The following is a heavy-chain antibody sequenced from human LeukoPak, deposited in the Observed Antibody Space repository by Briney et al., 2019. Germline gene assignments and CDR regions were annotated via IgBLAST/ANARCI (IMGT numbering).Heavy chain of an antibody. CDR1: DFSITRGYH. Sequence: PSETLSLTCTVSDFSITRGYHWGWIRQPPGKGLEWIGNIYHSGSTYYNPSLKSRVTISVDTSKNQFSLKVSSVTAADTAVYYCARGDCSSTICYSPMDVWGKGTTVTVSS. CDR2: IYHSGST. J-gene: IGHJ6*03. V-gene: IGHV4-38-2*02. D-gene: IGHD2-2*01. CDR3: ARGDCSSTICYSPMDV.